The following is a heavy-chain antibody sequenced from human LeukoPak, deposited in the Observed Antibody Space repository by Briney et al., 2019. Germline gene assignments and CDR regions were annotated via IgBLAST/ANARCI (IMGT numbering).Heavy chain of an antibody. CDR3: ARGKVGYSSSSTKNQFDY. CDR2: IYYSGST. V-gene: IGHV4-31*03. J-gene: IGHJ4*02. Sequence: SETLSLTCTVSGGSISSGGYYWSWIRQHPGKGLEWIGYIYYSGSTYYNPSLKSRVTISVDTSKNQFSLKLSSVTAADTAVYYCARGKVGYSSSSTKNQFDYWGRGTLVTVSS. CDR1: GGSISSGGYY. D-gene: IGHD6-13*01.